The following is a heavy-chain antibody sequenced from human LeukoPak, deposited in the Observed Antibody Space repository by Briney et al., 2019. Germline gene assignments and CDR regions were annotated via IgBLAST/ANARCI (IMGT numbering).Heavy chain of an antibody. D-gene: IGHD1-26*01. Sequence: SETLSLTCTVSGGSISSYYWSWIRQPPGKGLEWIGYVYYSGSTNYNPSLKSRVTISVDTSKNQFSLKLRSVTAADTAVYFCARGIMGATHDYWGQGTLVTVSS. J-gene: IGHJ4*02. CDR2: VYYSGST. CDR3: ARGIMGATHDY. V-gene: IGHV4-59*01. CDR1: GGSISSYY.